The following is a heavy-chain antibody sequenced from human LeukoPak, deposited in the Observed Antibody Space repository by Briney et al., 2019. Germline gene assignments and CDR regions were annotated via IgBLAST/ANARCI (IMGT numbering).Heavy chain of an antibody. Sequence: PSQTLSLTCTVSGASITSGFYYWSWLRQSPGKGLEWIGYIYYSGTTYYSPSLKSRLTMSLDTSKNHLSLKLTSVTAADTAIYYCARDNDDGDYVGWFDPWGQGTLVTVSS. CDR2: IYYSGTT. V-gene: IGHV4-30-4*01. CDR3: ARDNDDGDYVGWFDP. J-gene: IGHJ5*02. D-gene: IGHD4-17*01. CDR1: GASITSGFYY.